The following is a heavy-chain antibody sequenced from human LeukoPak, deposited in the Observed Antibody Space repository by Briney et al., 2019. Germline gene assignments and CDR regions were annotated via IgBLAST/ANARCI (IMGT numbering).Heavy chain of an antibody. Sequence: SETLSLTCNVSGESISSHYWSWTRQSPGKGLEWIGYVTNSGTAKFNPSLKSRVTISRDTSKNQISLRLSSVTAADTAVFFCARGKTYYDILTGLGDYMDVWGKGTTVTISS. V-gene: IGHV4-59*11. D-gene: IGHD3-9*01. CDR1: GESISSHY. CDR2: VTNSGTA. J-gene: IGHJ6*03. CDR3: ARGKTYYDILTGLGDYMDV.